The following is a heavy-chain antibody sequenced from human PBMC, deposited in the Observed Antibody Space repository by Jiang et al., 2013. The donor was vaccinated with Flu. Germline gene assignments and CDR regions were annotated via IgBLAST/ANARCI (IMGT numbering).Heavy chain of an antibody. CDR2: INPNSGGT. CDR3: ARDRSEYCSSTSCTRFDYYGMDV. CDR1: GYTFTGYY. D-gene: IGHD2-2*01. Sequence: SVKVSCKASGYTFTGYYMHWVRQAPGQGLEWMGWINPNSGGTNYAQKFQGWVTMTRDTSISTAYMELSRLRSDDTAVYYCARDRSEYCSSTSCTRFDYYGMDVWGQGTTVTVSS. V-gene: IGHV1-2*04. J-gene: IGHJ6*02.